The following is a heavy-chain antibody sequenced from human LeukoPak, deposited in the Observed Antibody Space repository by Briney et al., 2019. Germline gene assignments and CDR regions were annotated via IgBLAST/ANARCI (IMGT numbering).Heavy chain of an antibody. J-gene: IGHJ5*02. CDR1: GGTFSSYA. CDR2: IIPIFGTA. D-gene: IGHD1-7*01. V-gene: IGHV1-69*05. Sequence: ASVKVSCKASGGTFSSYAISWVRQAPGQGLEWMGGIIPIFGTANYAQKFQGRVTITTDESTSTAYMELSSLRSEDTAVYYCARDNYAGANWFDPWGQGTLVTVSA. CDR3: ARDNYAGANWFDP.